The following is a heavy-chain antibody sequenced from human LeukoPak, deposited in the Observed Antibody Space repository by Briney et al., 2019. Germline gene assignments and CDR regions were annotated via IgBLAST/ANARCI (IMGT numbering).Heavy chain of an antibody. CDR1: GYTFTGYY. J-gene: IGHJ4*02. D-gene: IGHD5-12*01. Sequence: AASVKVSCKASGYTFTGYYMHWVRQAPGQGLEWMVWINPNSGGTNYAQKFQGRVTMTRDTSISTAYMELSRLRSDDTAVYYCAIIVATIGPFDYWGQGTLVTVSS. CDR3: AIIVATIGPFDY. CDR2: INPNSGGT. V-gene: IGHV1-2*02.